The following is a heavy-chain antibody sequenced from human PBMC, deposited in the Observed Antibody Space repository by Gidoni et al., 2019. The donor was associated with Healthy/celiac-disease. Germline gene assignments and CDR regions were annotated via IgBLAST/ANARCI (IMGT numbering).Heavy chain of an antibody. CDR3: TTEVPGRYYGLGY. CDR2: IKSKTEGGTT. J-gene: IGHJ4*02. CDR1: GFPFSNAW. V-gene: IGHV3-15*01. Sequence: EVQLVSSGGGLVKPGWSLRLSCAASGFPFSNAWMSWVRQAPGKGLEWVGSIKSKTEGGTTDYAAHVKGRFTISRDDSKNTLYLQMNSLKTEDTAVYYCTTEVPGRYYGLGYWGQGTLVTVSS. D-gene: IGHD1-26*01.